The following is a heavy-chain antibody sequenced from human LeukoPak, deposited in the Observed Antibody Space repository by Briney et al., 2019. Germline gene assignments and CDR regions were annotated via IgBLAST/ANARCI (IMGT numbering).Heavy chain of an antibody. CDR1: GFTFSSYW. V-gene: IGHV3-7*03. Sequence: GGSLRLSCAASGFTFSSYWMSWVRQAPGKGLEWVANIKQDGSEKYYVDSVKGRFTISRDNAKNSLYLQMNSLRAEDTAVYYCAKPSGYDSYYYGMDVWGQGTTVTVSS. CDR3: AKPSGYDSYYYGMDV. D-gene: IGHD5-12*01. J-gene: IGHJ6*02. CDR2: IKQDGSEK.